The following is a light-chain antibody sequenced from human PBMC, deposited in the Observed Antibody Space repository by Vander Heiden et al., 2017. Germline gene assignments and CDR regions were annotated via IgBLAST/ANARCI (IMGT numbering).Light chain of an antibody. CDR1: QSVSSSY. V-gene: IGKV3-20*01. CDR2: DAS. CDR3: QQNGSSPQT. J-gene: IGKJ1*01. Sequence: EMVLTQPPGTLSLSPGKRGTPTWRVMQSVSSSYLSWYQQKPGQAPRLLIYDASSRATGVPDRFSGSGSGTDFTLTISRLEPEDVAVYYCQQNGSSPQTFGQGTKVEIK.